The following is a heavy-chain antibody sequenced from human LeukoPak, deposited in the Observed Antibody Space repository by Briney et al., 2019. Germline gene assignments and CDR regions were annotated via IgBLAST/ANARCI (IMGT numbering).Heavy chain of an antibody. CDR3: ARGIPPTYSSSFPDYYYYYYMDV. J-gene: IGHJ6*03. CDR1: GGSISSYH. CDR2: IYYSGST. D-gene: IGHD6-6*01. Sequence: PSETLSLTCTVSGGSISSYHWSWIRQPPGKGLEWIGYIYYSGSTNYNPSLKSRVTISVDTSKNQFSLKLSSVTAADTAVYYCARGIPPTYSSSFPDYYYYYYMDVWGKGTTVTVSS. V-gene: IGHV4-59*01.